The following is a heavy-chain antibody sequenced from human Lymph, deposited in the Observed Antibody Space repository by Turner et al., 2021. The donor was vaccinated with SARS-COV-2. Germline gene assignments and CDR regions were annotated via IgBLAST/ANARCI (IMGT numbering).Heavy chain of an antibody. J-gene: IGHJ6*02. CDR1: GFTFSSYA. Sequence: QVQLVASVGGVVQPGVSLRLSFAASGFTFSSYAMHWVRQAPGKGLEWVAIISYDGSNKYYADSVKGRFTISRDNSKNTLYLQMNSLRAEDAAVYYCARAYSGSYYYGMDVWGQGTTVTVS. D-gene: IGHD1-26*01. CDR2: ISYDGSNK. CDR3: ARAYSGSYYYGMDV. V-gene: IGHV3-30-3*01.